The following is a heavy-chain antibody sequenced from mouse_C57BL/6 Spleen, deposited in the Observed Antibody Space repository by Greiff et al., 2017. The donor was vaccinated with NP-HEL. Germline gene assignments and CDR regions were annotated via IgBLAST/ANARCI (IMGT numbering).Heavy chain of an antibody. J-gene: IGHJ1*03. V-gene: IGHV1-82*01. Sequence: QVQLQQSGPELVKPGASVKISCKATGYAFSSSWMNWVKQRPGKGLEWIGRIYPGDGDTNYNGKFKGKATLTADKSSSTAYMQLSSLTSEDSAVYFCAIYFDVWGTGTTVTVSS. CDR2: IYPGDGDT. CDR1: GYAFSSSW. CDR3: AIYFDV.